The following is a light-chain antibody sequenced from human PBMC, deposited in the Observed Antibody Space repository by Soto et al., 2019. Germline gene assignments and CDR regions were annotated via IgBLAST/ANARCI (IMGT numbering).Light chain of an antibody. Sequence: QSALTQPASVSGSPGQSIAISCTGTSSDVGSYNHVSWYQQYPGKAPKLMIYEVTNRPSGVSNRFSGSKSGSTASLTISGLQAEDEAEYYCGSYVGSKSFVFGGGTQLTVL. CDR2: EVT. V-gene: IGLV2-14*01. CDR3: GSYVGSKSFV. J-gene: IGLJ3*02. CDR1: SSDVGSYNH.